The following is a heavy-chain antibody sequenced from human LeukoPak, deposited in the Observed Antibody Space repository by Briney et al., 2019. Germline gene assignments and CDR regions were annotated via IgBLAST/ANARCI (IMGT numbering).Heavy chain of an antibody. Sequence: GGSLRLSCAASGFTFSSYSMNWVRQAPGKGLEWVSSIGSSSSYIYYADSVKGRFTISRDNAKNSLYLQMNSLRAEDTAVYYCARDSGGFGPSDNWGQGTLVTVSS. V-gene: IGHV3-21*01. CDR3: ARDSGGFGPSDN. CDR2: IGSSSSYI. J-gene: IGHJ4*02. D-gene: IGHD3-10*01. CDR1: GFTFSSYS.